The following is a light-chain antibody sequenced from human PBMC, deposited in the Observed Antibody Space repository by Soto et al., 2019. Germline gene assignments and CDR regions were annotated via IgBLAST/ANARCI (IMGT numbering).Light chain of an antibody. CDR2: YAS. CDR1: QSVRTN. Sequence: VMMTQFPDTVSVTAGETVTLSCGASQSVRTNLAWYQQRPGQAPRLLIHYASTRASDIPARFSGSGSGTNFTLAISSLQSEDFAVYYCQQYAYWPETFGQGTKVDIK. V-gene: IGKV3D-15*01. CDR3: QQYAYWPET. J-gene: IGKJ1*01.